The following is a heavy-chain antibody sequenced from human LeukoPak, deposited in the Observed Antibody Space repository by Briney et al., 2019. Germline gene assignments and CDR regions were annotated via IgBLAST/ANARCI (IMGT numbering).Heavy chain of an antibody. CDR3: AKGTSGYSYGYVDY. CDR2: ISGSGGST. CDR1: GFTFSSYA. V-gene: IGHV3-23*01. J-gene: IGHJ4*02. D-gene: IGHD5-18*01. Sequence: GGSLRLSCAASGFTFSSYAMSWVRQAPGKGLEWVSAISGSGGSTYYADSVKGRFTISRDNSKNTLYLQMNSLRAEDTAVYYCAKGTSGYSYGYVDYWGQGPLVTVSS.